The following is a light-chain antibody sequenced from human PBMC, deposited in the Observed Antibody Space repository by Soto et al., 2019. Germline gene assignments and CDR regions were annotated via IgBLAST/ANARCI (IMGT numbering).Light chain of an antibody. Sequence: DIRLTQSPSTLSASVGDRVTITCRASQSVSTWLAWYQQKPGKAPNLLIHKASSLETGVPSRFIGSGSETEFTLTISSVQPDDFAIYYCQQYNTYLYTFGQGTTLESK. CDR2: KAS. CDR3: QQYNTYLYT. CDR1: QSVSTW. J-gene: IGKJ2*01. V-gene: IGKV1-5*03.